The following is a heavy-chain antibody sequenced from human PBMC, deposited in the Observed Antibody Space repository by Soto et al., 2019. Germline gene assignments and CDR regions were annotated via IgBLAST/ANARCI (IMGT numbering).Heavy chain of an antibody. D-gene: IGHD1-26*01. CDR1: GFTFSSYG. CDR2: ISYDGSNT. Sequence: QVQLVESGGGVVQPGRSPRLSCAASGFTFSSYGMHWVRQAPGKGLEWVAIISYDGSNTYYADSVKGRFTISRDNSKNTLYLQMNSLRAEDTSVYYCAKEGGLSGSYYISSSYYFDSWGQGTLVTVSS. CDR3: AKEGGLSGSYYISSSYYFDS. J-gene: IGHJ4*02. V-gene: IGHV3-30*18.